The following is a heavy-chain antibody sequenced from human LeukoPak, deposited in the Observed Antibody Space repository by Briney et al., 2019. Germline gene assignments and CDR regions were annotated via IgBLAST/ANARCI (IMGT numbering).Heavy chain of an antibody. CDR1: GFTFSGYA. V-gene: IGHV3-23*01. Sequence: GSLRLSCAASGFTFSGYAMSWVRQAPGKGLQWVSAISGATYRTYYADSVRGRFTISRDISKNTLYLQMNNLRAEDTAIYYCAKDTLVELSYLHHWGQGTLVTVSS. CDR3: AKDTLVELSYLHH. CDR2: ISGATYRT. D-gene: IGHD1-26*01. J-gene: IGHJ4*02.